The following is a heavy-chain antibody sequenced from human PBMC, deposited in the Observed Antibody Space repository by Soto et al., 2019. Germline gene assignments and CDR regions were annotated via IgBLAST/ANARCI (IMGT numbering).Heavy chain of an antibody. CDR1: GFTFSSYG. V-gene: IGHV3-30*18. D-gene: IGHD6-19*01. CDR3: AKGGYSSGWIDY. CDR2: ISYDGSNK. J-gene: IGHJ4*02. Sequence: AGSLRLSCAASGFTFSSYGMHWVRQAPGKGLEWVAVISYDGSNKYYADSVKGRFTISRDNSKNTLYLQMNSLRAEDTAVYYCAKGGYSSGWIDYWGQGTLVTVSS.